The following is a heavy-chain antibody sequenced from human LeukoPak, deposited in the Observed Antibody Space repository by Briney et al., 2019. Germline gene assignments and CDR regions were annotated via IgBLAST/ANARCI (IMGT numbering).Heavy chain of an antibody. Sequence: SETLSLTCTVSGGSISSSSYYRGWIRQPPGKGLEWIGSIYYSGSTYYNPSLKSRVTISVDTSKNQFSLKLSSVTAADTAVYYCARDSGGYGVDYWGQGTLVTVSS. J-gene: IGHJ4*02. D-gene: IGHD3-22*01. CDR3: ARDSGGYGVDY. CDR2: IYYSGST. V-gene: IGHV4-39*01. CDR1: GGSISSSSYY.